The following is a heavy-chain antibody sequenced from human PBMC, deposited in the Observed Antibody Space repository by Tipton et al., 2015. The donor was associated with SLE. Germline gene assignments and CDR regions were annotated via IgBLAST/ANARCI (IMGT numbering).Heavy chain of an antibody. CDR3: ARGGLVIAHFDP. D-gene: IGHD2-15*01. Sequence: LRLSCTVSGGSISSYYWSWVRQPPGKGLEWIGYIYYSGSTNYNPSPESRVTISVDTSKNQFSLKLNSVTAADTAVYYCARGGLVIAHFDPWGQGTLVTVSS. J-gene: IGHJ5*02. CDR1: GGSISSYY. V-gene: IGHV4-59*01. CDR2: IYYSGST.